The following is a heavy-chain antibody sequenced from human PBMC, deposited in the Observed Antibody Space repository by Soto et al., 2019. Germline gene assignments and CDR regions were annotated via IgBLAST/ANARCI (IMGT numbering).Heavy chain of an antibody. Sequence: QVQLVESGGGVGQPGRSLRLSCAASGFSFSDYVMHWVRQAPGKGLDWVAVMWYHGRDLFYADSVKGRFTISRDNSKNTLYLQMNSLRAEDTAVYYCARDQGGQSGNFIFDTWGQGTLVTVSS. CDR2: MWYHGRDL. CDR1: GFSFSDYV. D-gene: IGHD3-16*01. V-gene: IGHV3-33*01. J-gene: IGHJ4*02. CDR3: ARDQGGQSGNFIFDT.